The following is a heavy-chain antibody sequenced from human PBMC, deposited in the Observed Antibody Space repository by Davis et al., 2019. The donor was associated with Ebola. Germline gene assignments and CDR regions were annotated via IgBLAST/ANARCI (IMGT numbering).Heavy chain of an antibody. J-gene: IGHJ5*02. Sequence: MPSETLSLTCTVSGGSISSSSCYWGWIRQPPGKGLEWIGSIYYSGITYYNPSLKSRATISVDTSKNQFSLKLSSVTAADTAVYYCATAVAGYNWFDPWGQGTLVTVSS. V-gene: IGHV4-39*01. CDR3: ATAVAGYNWFDP. CDR1: GGSISSSSCY. D-gene: IGHD6-19*01. CDR2: IYYSGIT.